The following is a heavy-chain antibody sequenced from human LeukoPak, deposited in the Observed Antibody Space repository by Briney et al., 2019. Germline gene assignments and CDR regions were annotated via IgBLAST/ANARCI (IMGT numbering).Heavy chain of an antibody. CDR3: ARTYSSGWYWFDP. D-gene: IGHD6-19*01. V-gene: IGHV1-18*01. J-gene: IGHJ5*02. Sequence: SSVKVSCKASGYTFTSYGISWVRQAPGQGLEWMGLISAYNGNTNYAQKLQGRVTMTTDTSTSTAYMELRSLRSDDTAVYYCARTYSSGWYWFDPWGQGTLVTVSS. CDR2: ISAYNGNT. CDR1: GYTFTSYG.